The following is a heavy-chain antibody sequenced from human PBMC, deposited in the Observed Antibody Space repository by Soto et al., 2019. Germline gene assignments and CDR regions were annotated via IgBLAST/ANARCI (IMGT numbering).Heavy chain of an antibody. V-gene: IGHV1-3*01. D-gene: IGHD3-16*02. CDR2: INAGNGNT. J-gene: IGHJ6*02. CDR3: AGGDIRGYYYYGMDV. CDR1: GYTFTSYA. Sequence: ASVKVSCKASGYTFTSYAMHWVRQAPGQRLEWMGWINAGNGNTKYSQKFQGRVTITRDTSASTAYMELSSLRSEDTAVYYCAGGDIRGYYYYGMDVWGQGTTVTVSS.